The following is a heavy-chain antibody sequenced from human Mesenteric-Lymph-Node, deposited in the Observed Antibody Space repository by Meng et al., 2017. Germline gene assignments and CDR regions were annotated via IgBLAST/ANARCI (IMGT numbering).Heavy chain of an antibody. V-gene: IGHV3-23*01. CDR1: GFTFSNSA. D-gene: IGHD5-24*01. Sequence: GESLKISCAASGFTFSNSAMSWVRQAPGKGLEWVSSISASGGSTYYADSVKGRFTISRDNSKNTLYLQMNSLRAEDTAVYYCAKVALDDGKSFDHWGQGTLVTVSS. J-gene: IGHJ4*02. CDR2: ISASGGST. CDR3: AKVALDDGKSFDH.